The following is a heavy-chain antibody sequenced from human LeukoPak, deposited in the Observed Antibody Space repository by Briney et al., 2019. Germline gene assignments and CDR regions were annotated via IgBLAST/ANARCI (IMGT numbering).Heavy chain of an antibody. D-gene: IGHD3-10*01. Sequence: GVSLTLSCAASGFFFSTSVMQWVRQAPGKGLEWVALIWHDASDIYYADSVKGRFTISRDNSKNTLYLQTHSLRTEDTGVYYCVKDHLVRGVMASWGQGTLVTVSS. CDR2: IWHDASDI. CDR3: VKDHLVRGVMAS. CDR1: GFFFSTSV. V-gene: IGHV3-30*02. J-gene: IGHJ5*02.